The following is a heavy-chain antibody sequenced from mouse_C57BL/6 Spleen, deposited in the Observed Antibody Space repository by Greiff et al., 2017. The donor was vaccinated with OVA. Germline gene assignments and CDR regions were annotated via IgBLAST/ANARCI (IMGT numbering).Heavy chain of an antibody. D-gene: IGHD2-4*01. V-gene: IGHV1-54*01. CDR1: GYAFTNYL. CDR3: ARKGYYEYDGYAMDY. Sequence: QVQLKESGAELVRPGTSVKVSCKASGYAFTNYLIEWVKQRPGQGLEWIGVINPGSGGTNYNEKFKGKATLTADKSSSTAYMQLSSLTSEDSAVYFCARKGYYEYDGYAMDYWGQGTSVTVSS. CDR2: INPGSGGT. J-gene: IGHJ4*01.